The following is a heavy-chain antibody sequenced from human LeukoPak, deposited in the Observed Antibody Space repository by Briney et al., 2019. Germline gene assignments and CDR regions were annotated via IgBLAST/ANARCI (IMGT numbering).Heavy chain of an antibody. D-gene: IGHD3-22*01. CDR3: ARVDGSGYKPMDY. CDR2: IWFDGSNK. Sequence: PGGSLRLSCVASGFTFSSYGMHWVRQAPGKGLEWVAIIWFDGSNKDYADSVKGRFTISRDNSKKTLYLQMNSLRVEDTAVYYCARVDGSGYKPMDYWGEGTPVTVSS. J-gene: IGHJ4*02. V-gene: IGHV3-33*01. CDR1: GFTFSSYG.